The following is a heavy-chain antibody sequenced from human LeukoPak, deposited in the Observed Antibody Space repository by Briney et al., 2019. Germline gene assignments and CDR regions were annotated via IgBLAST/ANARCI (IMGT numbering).Heavy chain of an antibody. CDR2: ISSSSSYI. CDR1: GFTFSSYS. J-gene: IGHJ6*02. D-gene: IGHD5-18*01. Sequence: PGGSLRLSCAASGFTFSSYSMNWVRQAPGKGLEWVSSISSSSSYIYYADSVKGRLTISRDNAKNSLYLQMNSLRAEDTAVYYCARGRFNYGWGLDVWGQGTTVTVSS. CDR3: ARGRFNYGWGLDV. V-gene: IGHV3-21*01.